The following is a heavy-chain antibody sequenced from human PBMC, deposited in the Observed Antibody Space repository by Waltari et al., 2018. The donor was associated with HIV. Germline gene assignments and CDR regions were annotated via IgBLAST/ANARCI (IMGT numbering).Heavy chain of an antibody. D-gene: IGHD3-10*02. Sequence: EVQLVQSGGGLVQPGGSRSISCAASGFSVSRYWMHWVRQIPGQGLVWVSRINPDGNTINYADSVRGRFTISRDYAKNTLYLQMNSLRDEDTAMYYCVKDMFGEYDYWGQGTLVTVSS. J-gene: IGHJ4*02. CDR2: INPDGNTI. CDR3: VKDMFGEYDY. V-gene: IGHV3-74*01. CDR1: GFSVSRYW.